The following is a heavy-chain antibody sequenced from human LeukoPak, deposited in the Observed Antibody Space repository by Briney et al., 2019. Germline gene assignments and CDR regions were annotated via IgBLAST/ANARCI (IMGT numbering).Heavy chain of an antibody. CDR1: GFTFSISG. V-gene: IGHV3-30*02. D-gene: IGHD3-16*01. J-gene: IGHJ4*02. CDR2: IQHDGTKT. CDR3: AKGAFVRLGELAPH. Sequence: PGGSLRLSCAASGFTFSISGMHWVRQAPGRGLEWVAFIQHDGTKTYYADSVKGRFTISRDSSENTLYLQMNILRTDDTAVYYCAKGAFVRLGELAPHWGQGTLVTVSS.